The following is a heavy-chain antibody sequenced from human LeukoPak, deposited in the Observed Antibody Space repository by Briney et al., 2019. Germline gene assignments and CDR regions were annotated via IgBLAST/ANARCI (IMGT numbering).Heavy chain of an antibody. D-gene: IGHD2-8*01. CDR1: GYTFTGYY. V-gene: IGHV1-2*02. CDR3: ARGPAPLGCTNGVCNTLRIRYNWFDP. Sequence: GASVKVSCKASGYTFTGYYMHWVRQAPGQGLEWMGWINPNSGGTNYAQKFQGRVTMTRDTSISTAYMELSRLRSDDTAVYYCARGPAPLGCTNGVCNTLRIRYNWFDPWGQGTLVTVSS. CDR2: INPNSGGT. J-gene: IGHJ5*02.